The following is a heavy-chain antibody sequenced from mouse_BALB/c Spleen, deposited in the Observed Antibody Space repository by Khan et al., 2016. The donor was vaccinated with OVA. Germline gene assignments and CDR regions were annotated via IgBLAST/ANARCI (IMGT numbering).Heavy chain of an antibody. D-gene: IGHD1-2*01. CDR3: ARVPTFITTALDY. Sequence: EVKLVESGGGLVQPGGSLKLSCAASGFTFSSNTMSWVRQTPEKRLEWVAYITNGGGSTYYPDNVKGRFTISRDNAKNTLYLQMSSLKSEDTAMYYCARVPTFITTALDYWGQGTSVTVSA. V-gene: IGHV5-12-2*01. CDR1: GFTFSSNT. CDR2: ITNGGGST. J-gene: IGHJ4*01.